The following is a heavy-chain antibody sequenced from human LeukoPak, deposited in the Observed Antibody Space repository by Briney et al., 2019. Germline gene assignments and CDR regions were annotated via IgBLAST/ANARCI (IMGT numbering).Heavy chain of an antibody. J-gene: IGHJ6*02. CDR3: AKDKKVGATSYYYGMDV. V-gene: IGHV3-21*04. D-gene: IGHD1-26*01. CDR2: ISGYSSYI. Sequence: GGSLRLSCAASGFAFSDYAMNWVRQAPGKGLEWVSSISGYSSYIYFADSVKGRFTISRDNAKNSLYLQMSSLRAEDTAVYYCAKDKKVGATSYYYGMDVWGQGTTVTVSS. CDR1: GFAFSDYA.